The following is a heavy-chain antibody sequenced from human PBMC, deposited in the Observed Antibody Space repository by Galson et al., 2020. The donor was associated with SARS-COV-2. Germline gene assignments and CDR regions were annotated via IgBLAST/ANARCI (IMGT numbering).Heavy chain of an antibody. Sequence: SGPTLVKPTQPLTLTCTFSGFSLSTSRMRVSWIRQPPGKALEWHARLDCDDDKFYSTSLKNRLTISKDTSKNQVVLTMTNMDPVDTATYYCERSYYDSLPGYLAAFDIWGQGTMVAVSS. V-gene: IGHV2-70*04. CDR1: GFSLSTSRMR. CDR2: LDCDDDK. D-gene: IGHD3-9*01. J-gene: IGHJ3*02. CDR3: ERSYYDSLPGYLAAFDI.